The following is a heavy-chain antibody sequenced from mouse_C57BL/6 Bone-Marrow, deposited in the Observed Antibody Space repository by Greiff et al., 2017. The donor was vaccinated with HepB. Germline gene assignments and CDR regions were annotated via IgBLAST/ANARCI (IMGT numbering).Heavy chain of an antibody. V-gene: IGHV14-4*01. CDR3: TTITPAWFAY. CDR2: IDPENGDT. Sequence: VQLQQSGAELVRPGASVKLSCTASGFNIKDDYMHWVKQRPEQGLEWIGWIDPENGDTEYASKFQGKATITADTSSNIAYLQLSSLTSEDTAVYYCTTITPAWFAYWGQGTLVTVSA. D-gene: IGHD1-1*01. CDR1: GFNIKDDY. J-gene: IGHJ3*01.